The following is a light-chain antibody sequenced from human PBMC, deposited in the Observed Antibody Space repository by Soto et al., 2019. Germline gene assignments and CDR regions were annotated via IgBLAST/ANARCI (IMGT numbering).Light chain of an antibody. CDR3: QQYYSTPWT. CDR1: QSVLYSSNNKNY. Sequence: DIVMTQSPDSLAVSLGERATINCKSSQSVLYSSNNKNYLAWYQQKPGQPPKLLIYWASTRESGVPDRFSGRGSGTDFTLTISSLQAEDVAVYYCQQYYSTPWTFGRGTKVELK. J-gene: IGKJ1*01. CDR2: WAS. V-gene: IGKV4-1*01.